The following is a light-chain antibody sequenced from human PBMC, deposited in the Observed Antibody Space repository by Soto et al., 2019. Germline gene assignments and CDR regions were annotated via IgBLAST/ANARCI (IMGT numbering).Light chain of an antibody. J-gene: IGLJ3*02. Sequence: QSVLTQPASVSGSPGQSITISFTGTSSDVGRYNLVSWYQQHPGKAPKLMIYEVSKRPSGVSNRFSGSKSGNTASLTLSGLQAEDEADYYCCSYAGSSSWVFVGGTKVTVL. CDR1: SSDVGRYNL. CDR2: EVS. CDR3: CSYAGSSSWV. V-gene: IGLV2-23*02.